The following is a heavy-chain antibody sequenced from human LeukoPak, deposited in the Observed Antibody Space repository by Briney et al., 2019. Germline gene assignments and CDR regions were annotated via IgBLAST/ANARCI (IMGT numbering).Heavy chain of an antibody. CDR3: ARDRGYCSSTSCYTSHGY. D-gene: IGHD2-2*02. CDR1: GYTFTSYG. V-gene: IGHV1-18*01. Sequence: ASVKVSCKASGYTFTSYGISWVRQAPGQGLEWMGWISAYNGNTNYAQKLQGRVTMTTDTPTSTAYMELRSLRSDDTAVYYCARDRGYCSSTSCYTSHGYWGQGTLVTVSS. J-gene: IGHJ4*02. CDR2: ISAYNGNT.